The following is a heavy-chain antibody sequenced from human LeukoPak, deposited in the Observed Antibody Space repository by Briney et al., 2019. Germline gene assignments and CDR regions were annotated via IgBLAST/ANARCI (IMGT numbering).Heavy chain of an antibody. CDR1: GFTFSSYI. V-gene: IGHV3-7*01. CDR2: IKQDGSEK. Sequence: GGSLRLSCAASGFTFSSYIMNWVRQAPGKGLEWVANIKQDGSEKYYVDSVKGRFTISRDNAKNSLYLQVNSLRAEDTAVYYCARAGYSSGWYRGDYYYYGMDVWGQGTTVTASS. J-gene: IGHJ6*02. D-gene: IGHD6-19*01. CDR3: ARAGYSSGWYRGDYYYYGMDV.